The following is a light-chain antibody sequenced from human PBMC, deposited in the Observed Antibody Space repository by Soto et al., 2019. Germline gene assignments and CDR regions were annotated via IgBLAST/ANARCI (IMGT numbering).Light chain of an antibody. V-gene: IGKV3-11*01. Sequence: EIVFTQSPATPSLSPGERATLSCRASQSVGTFFAWYQQKPGQAPRLLIYDASNRATGIPARFSGSGSGTDFTLTISSLEPEDFAVYYCEQCNNWPQWTFGQGTKVDIK. CDR3: EQCNNWPQWT. CDR2: DAS. J-gene: IGKJ1*01. CDR1: QSVGTF.